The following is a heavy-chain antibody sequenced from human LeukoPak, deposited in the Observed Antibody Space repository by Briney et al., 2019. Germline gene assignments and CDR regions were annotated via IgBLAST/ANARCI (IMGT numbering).Heavy chain of an antibody. V-gene: IGHV3-9*01. CDR3: AKDGFYSS. CDR2: ISWNSGSI. CDR1: GFTFDDYA. Sequence: GGSLRLSCAASGFTFDDYAMHWVRQAPGKGLEWVSGISWNSGSIGYADSVKGRFTISRDNAKNPLYLQMNSLRAEDTALYYCAKDGFYSSWGQGTLVTVSS. D-gene: IGHD6-19*01. J-gene: IGHJ4*02.